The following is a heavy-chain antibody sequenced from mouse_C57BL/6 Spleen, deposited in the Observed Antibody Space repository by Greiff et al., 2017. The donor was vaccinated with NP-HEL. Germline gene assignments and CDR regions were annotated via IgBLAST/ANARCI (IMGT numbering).Heavy chain of an antibody. CDR2: IYPGSGST. Sequence: QVQLQQPGAELVKPGASVKMSCKASGYTFTSYWITWVKQRPGQGLEWIGDIYPGSGSTNYNEKFKSKATLTVDTSSSTAYMQLSSLTSEDSAVYYWERSGGTTVLHWYFDVWGTGTTVTVSS. CDR3: ERSGGTTVLHWYFDV. V-gene: IGHV1-55*01. D-gene: IGHD1-1*01. J-gene: IGHJ1*03. CDR1: GYTFTSYW.